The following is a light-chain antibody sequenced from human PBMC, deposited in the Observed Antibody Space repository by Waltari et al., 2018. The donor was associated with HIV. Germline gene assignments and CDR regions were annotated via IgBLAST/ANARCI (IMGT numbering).Light chain of an antibody. CDR3: QAWDSSTEGYV. J-gene: IGLJ1*01. CDR1: KLGDKY. V-gene: IGLV3-1*01. Sequence: SYELTQPPSVSVSPGQTASIPCSGDKLGDKYACWYQQKPGQSPVLVIYQDSKRPSGIPERFSGSNSGNTATLTISGTQAMDEADYYCQAWDSSTEGYVFGTGTKVTVL. CDR2: QDS.